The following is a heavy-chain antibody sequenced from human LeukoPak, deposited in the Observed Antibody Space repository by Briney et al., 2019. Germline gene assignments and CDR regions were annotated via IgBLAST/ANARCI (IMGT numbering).Heavy chain of an antibody. CDR1: GFTFSSYA. D-gene: IGHD3-22*01. CDR3: ARVYNYYDSSGPIDY. J-gene: IGHJ4*02. Sequence: SLRLSCAASGFTFSSYAMHWVRQAPGKGLEWVAVISYDGSNKYYADSVKGRFTISRDNSKNTLYLQMNSLRAEDTAVYYCARVYNYYDSSGPIDYWGQGTLVTVSS. CDR2: ISYDGSNK. V-gene: IGHV3-30*04.